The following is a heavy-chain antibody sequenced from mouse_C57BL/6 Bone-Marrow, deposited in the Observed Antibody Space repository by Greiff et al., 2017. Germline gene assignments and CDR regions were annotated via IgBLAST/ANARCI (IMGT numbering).Heavy chain of an antibody. Sequence: QVQLQQPGAELVKPGASVKLSCKASGYTFTSYWMQWVKQRPGQGLEWIGEIDPSDSYTNYNQKFKGKATLTVDTSSSTAYMQLSSLTSEDSAVYYCARGVWDYWGQGTTLTVSS. V-gene: IGHV1-50*01. CDR3: ARGVWDY. CDR1: GYTFTSYW. J-gene: IGHJ2*01. CDR2: IDPSDSYT.